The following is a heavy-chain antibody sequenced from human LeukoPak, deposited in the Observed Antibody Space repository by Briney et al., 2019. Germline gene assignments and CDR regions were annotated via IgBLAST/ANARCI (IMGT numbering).Heavy chain of an antibody. CDR2: TIPIFGTA. V-gene: IGHV1-69*13. CDR1: GGTFSSYA. CDR3: ASCSGGSCYPPAYYYYGMDV. J-gene: IGHJ6*02. Sequence: GASVKVSCKASGGTFSSYAISWVRQAPGQGLEWMGGTIPIFGTANYAQKFQGRVTITADESTSTAYMELSSLRSKDTAVYYCASCSGGSCYPPAYYYYGMDVWGQGTTVTVSS. D-gene: IGHD2-15*01.